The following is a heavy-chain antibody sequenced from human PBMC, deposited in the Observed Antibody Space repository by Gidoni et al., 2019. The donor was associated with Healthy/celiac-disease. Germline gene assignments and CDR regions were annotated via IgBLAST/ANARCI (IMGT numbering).Heavy chain of an antibody. V-gene: IGHV3-21*01. CDR2: ISSSSSYI. CDR1: GFTFSYYS. Sequence: EVQLVESGGGLVKPGGSLRPSCSASGFTFSYYSMNWVRQSPGKGLEWVSSISSSSSYIYYADSVKGRFTISRYNAKNSLYLQMNSLRAEDTAVYYCATESDYGDYGGDLDYWGQGTLVTVSS. CDR3: ATESDYGDYGGDLDY. J-gene: IGHJ4*02. D-gene: IGHD4-17*01.